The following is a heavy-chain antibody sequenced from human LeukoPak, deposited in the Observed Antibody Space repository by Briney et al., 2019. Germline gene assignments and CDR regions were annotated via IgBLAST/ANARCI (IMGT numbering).Heavy chain of an antibody. D-gene: IGHD4-17*01. CDR3: ARVSGTTVTRRSYYFDY. V-gene: IGHV5-51*01. CDR1: GYSFSNYW. CDR2: IYPGDSDT. J-gene: IGHJ4*02. Sequence: GESLKISCKGSGYSFSNYWIGWVRQMPGKGLEWMGIIYPGDSDTRYSPSFQGQVTISADKSISTAYLQWSSLKASDTAMYYCARVSGTTVTRRSYYFDYWGQGTLVTVSS.